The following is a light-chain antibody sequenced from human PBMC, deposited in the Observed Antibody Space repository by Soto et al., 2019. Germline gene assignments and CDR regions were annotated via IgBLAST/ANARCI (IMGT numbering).Light chain of an antibody. CDR1: SSDVGGYNY. V-gene: IGLV2-14*01. CDR3: SPYTSSSTFV. J-gene: IGLJ1*01. Sequence: QSAPTQPASVTGCSARWLTISCTGNSSDVGGYNYVSWYQQHPGKAPKLMIYDVTNRPSGVSNRFSGSKSGNTASLTISGLQAEDEADYYCSPYTSSSTFVFGTGTKVTVL. CDR2: DVT.